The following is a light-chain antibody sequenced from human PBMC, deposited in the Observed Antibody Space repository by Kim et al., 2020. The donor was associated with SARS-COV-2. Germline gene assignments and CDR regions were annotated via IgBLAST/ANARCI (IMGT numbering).Light chain of an antibody. CDR2: DAS. V-gene: IGKV3-11*01. J-gene: IGKJ1*01. CDR3: QQRANWPPT. Sequence: LSPGERATLSCRASQSVGNFLAWYQQRPGQAPRFRIYDASSRAAGIPPRFSGSGSGTDFTLTISSLEPEDFALYYCQQRANWPPTFGQGTKVDIK. CDR1: QSVGNF.